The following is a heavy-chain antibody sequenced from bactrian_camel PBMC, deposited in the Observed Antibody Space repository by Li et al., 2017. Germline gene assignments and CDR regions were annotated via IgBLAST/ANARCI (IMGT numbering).Heavy chain of an antibody. J-gene: IGHJ4*01. V-gene: IGHV3S9*01. D-gene: IGHD6*01. CDR2: FHSQGRT. CDR1: GTPSPGYC. CDR3: AARVCYYGTSIVFSSSSYTY. Sequence: HVQLVESGGGSVQPGGSLRLSCAISGTPSPGYCVGWFRQAPGQGREGIAGFHSQGRTRYTDAVKGRFTVSKDNTKNTVYLQMNSLKPDDTGMYCCAARVCYYGTSIVFSSSSYTYWGQGTQVTVS.